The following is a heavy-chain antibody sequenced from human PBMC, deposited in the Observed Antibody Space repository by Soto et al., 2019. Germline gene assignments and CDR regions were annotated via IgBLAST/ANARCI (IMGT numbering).Heavy chain of an antibody. CDR1: GFTFDDYA. V-gene: IGHV3-9*01. D-gene: IGHD4-17*01. CDR3: ASTGDYGEEYFQH. CDR2: ISWNSGSI. Sequence: GGSLRLSCAASGFTFDDYAMHWVRQAPGKGLEWVSGISWNSGSIGYADSVKGRFTISRDNAKNSLYLQMNRQRAEDTALYYCASTGDYGEEYFQHWGQGTLVTVSS. J-gene: IGHJ1*01.